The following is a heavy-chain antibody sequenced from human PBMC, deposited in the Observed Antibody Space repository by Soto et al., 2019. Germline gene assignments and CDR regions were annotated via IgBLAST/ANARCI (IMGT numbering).Heavy chain of an antibody. CDR1: GGSISSGGYY. CDR3: ARTEPYLVIIDY. J-gene: IGHJ4*02. D-gene: IGHD3-3*01. V-gene: IGHV4-31*03. Sequence: QEQLQESGPGLVKPSQTLSLACSVSGGSISSGGYYWTRIRQHPGKGLEWIGYIYNSGSTYYNPSLKSRVTISVHTSKNQFSLRQSSVTAADTAVYCCARTEPYLVIIDYWGQGTLVTVSS. CDR2: IYNSGST.